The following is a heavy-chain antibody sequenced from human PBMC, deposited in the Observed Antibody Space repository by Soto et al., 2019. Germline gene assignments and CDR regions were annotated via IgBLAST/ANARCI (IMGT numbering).Heavy chain of an antibody. J-gene: IGHJ4*02. CDR2: IYWNDDK. Sequence: QITLKESGPTLVTPTQTHTLTSSFSGFQLTTNGVGVAWKRPPQGKALQWLALIYWNDDKRYSPSLKKWLTITKDPSKIQGALTMTDMDPVDTATYYCDHLSDAETVNGTGLDSWGQGALVTVSS. CDR3: DHLSDAETVNGTGLDS. D-gene: IGHD6-19*01. CDR1: GFQLTTNGVG. V-gene: IGHV2-5*01.